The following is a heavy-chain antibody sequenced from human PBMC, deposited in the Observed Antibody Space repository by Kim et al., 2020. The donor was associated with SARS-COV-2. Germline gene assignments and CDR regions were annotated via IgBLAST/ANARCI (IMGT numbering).Heavy chain of an antibody. J-gene: IGHJ3*02. V-gene: IGHV1-2*04. CDR2: INPNSGGT. D-gene: IGHD2-15*01. Sequence: ASVKVSCKASGYTFTGYYMHWVRQAPGQGLEWMGWINPNSGGTNYAQKFQGWVTMTRDTSISTAYMELSRLRSDDTAVYYCARGRKGYCSGGSCQVDAFDIWGQGTMVTVSS. CDR3: ARGRKGYCSGGSCQVDAFDI. CDR1: GYTFTGYY.